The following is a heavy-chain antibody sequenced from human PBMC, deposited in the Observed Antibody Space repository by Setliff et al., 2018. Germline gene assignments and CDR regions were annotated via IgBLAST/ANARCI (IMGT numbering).Heavy chain of an antibody. V-gene: IGHV3-30*02. CDR1: GFTFSSYG. J-gene: IGHJ4*02. CDR3: ARGLPYYYGSGTPIGSY. Sequence: PGGSLRLSCAASGFTFSSYGMHWVRQAPGKGLEWVAFIRYDGSNKYYADSVKGRFTISRDNSKNTLYLQMNSLRAEDTAVYYCARGLPYYYGSGTPIGSYWGQGTLVTVSS. D-gene: IGHD3-10*01. CDR2: IRYDGSNK.